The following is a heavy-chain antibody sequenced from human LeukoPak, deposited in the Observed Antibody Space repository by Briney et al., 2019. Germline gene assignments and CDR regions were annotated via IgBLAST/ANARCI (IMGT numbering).Heavy chain of an antibody. CDR2: ISWDGGST. V-gene: IGHV3-43D*03. CDR1: GFTFDDYA. Sequence: GGSLRLSCAASGFTFDDYAMHWVRQAPGKGLERVSLISWDGGSTYYADSVKGRFTISRDNSKNSLYLQMNSLRAEDTALYYCAKDRRPYYDFWSGYYQIDYWGQGTLVTVSS. J-gene: IGHJ4*02. CDR3: AKDRRPYYDFWSGYYQIDY. D-gene: IGHD3-3*01.